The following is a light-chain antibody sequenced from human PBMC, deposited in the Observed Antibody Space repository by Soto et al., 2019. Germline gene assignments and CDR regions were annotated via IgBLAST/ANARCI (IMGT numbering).Light chain of an antibody. V-gene: IGKV3-15*01. Sequence: IGVRQSAATLSVSPGERATLSCRASQSVSSNLAWYQQKPGQAPRLLIYGASTRATGIPARFSGSGSGTEFTLTISSLQSEDFAVYYCQQYNNWLRITFGQGTRLEIK. CDR3: QQYNNWLRIT. CDR2: GAS. CDR1: QSVSSN. J-gene: IGKJ5*01.